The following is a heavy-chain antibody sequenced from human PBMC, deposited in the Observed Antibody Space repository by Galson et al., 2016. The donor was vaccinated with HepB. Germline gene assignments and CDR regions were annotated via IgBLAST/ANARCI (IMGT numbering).Heavy chain of an antibody. CDR3: TTPTTGE. D-gene: IGHD3-16*01. CDR1: GFTIGDYA. CDR2: IKRKTDGGSI. V-gene: IGHV3-15*01. J-gene: IGHJ4*02. Sequence: SLRLSCAPSGFTIGDYALNWFRQAPGKGLEWVGRIKRKTDGGSIEYAAVVKGRFTISRDDSKNTLYLHMTSLRTDDTAMYYCTTPTTGEWGQGTLVTVS.